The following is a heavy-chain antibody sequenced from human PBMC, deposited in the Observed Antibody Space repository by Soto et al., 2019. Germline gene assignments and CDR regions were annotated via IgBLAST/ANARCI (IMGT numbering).Heavy chain of an antibody. CDR3: ATLAVAGSVNWFEP. D-gene: IGHD6-19*01. CDR2: ISVYSGNT. Sequence: QFQLVQSGAEVRKPGVSVKVSCKASGYTLTSYGISWVRQAPGQGLEWMGWISVYSGNTNYAQKFQGRVSMTRDTSTSTAYMELRSLRSDDTAVYYCATLAVAGSVNWFEPWGQGTMVTVSS. CDR1: GYTLTSYG. J-gene: IGHJ5*02. V-gene: IGHV1-18*04.